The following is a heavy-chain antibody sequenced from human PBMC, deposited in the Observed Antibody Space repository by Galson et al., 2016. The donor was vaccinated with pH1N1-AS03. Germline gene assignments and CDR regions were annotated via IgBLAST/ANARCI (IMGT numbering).Heavy chain of an antibody. CDR3: VRGEPNGGHQYFDY. Sequence: SLRLSCAASGLTFSDYWMSWVRQAPGKGLEWLASIRGDGGHINYLDSVRNRFTIFRDNAKSSLYLQLNSLRVEDTAVEYCVRGEPNGGHQYFDYWGRGTLVTVSS. J-gene: IGHJ4*02. D-gene: IGHD1-1*01. V-gene: IGHV3-7*01. CDR2: IRGDGGHI. CDR1: GLTFSDYW.